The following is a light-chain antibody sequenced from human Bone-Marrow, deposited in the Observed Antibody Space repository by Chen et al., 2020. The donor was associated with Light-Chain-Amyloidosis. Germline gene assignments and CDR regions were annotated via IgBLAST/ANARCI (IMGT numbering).Light chain of an antibody. Sequence: QSALTQPASVSGSPGQSINISCTGTSRDVGSYNLVTWYQQHPGKAPKLMIFDVTKRPSGVSNRFSGTQSGNAASLTTSGLQADDEADYYCCSYAGSTTYIVFGGGTKLTVL. J-gene: IGLJ2*01. V-gene: IGLV2-23*02. CDR1: SRDVGSYNL. CDR2: DVT. CDR3: CSYAGSTTYIV.